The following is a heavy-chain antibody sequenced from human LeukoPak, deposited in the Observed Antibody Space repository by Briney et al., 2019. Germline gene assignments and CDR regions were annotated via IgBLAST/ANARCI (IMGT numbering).Heavy chain of an antibody. D-gene: IGHD3-3*01. J-gene: IGHJ6*02. V-gene: IGHV1-69*13. Sequence: GASVKVSCKASGGTFSSYAISWVRQAPGQGLEWMGGIIPIFGTANYAQKFQGRVTITADESTSTAYMELSSLRSEDTAVYYCARGAVLRFLEWLRNPQNYYYGMDVWGQGTTVTVSS. CDR2: IIPIFGTA. CDR3: ARGAVLRFLEWLRNPQNYYYGMDV. CDR1: GGTFSSYA.